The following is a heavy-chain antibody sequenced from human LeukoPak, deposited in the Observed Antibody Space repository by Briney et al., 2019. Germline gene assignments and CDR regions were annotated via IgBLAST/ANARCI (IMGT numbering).Heavy chain of an antibody. J-gene: IGHJ4*02. CDR2: ISSSSSYI. D-gene: IGHD3-22*01. Sequence: KSGGSLRLSRAASGSTFSSYSMNWVRQAPGKGLEWVSSISSSSSYIYYADSVKGRFTISRDNAKNSLYLQMNSLRAEDTAVYYCARDLAPYYYDSSGYYSGPFDYWGQGTLVTVSS. CDR3: ARDLAPYYYDSSGYYSGPFDY. V-gene: IGHV3-21*01. CDR1: GSTFSSYS.